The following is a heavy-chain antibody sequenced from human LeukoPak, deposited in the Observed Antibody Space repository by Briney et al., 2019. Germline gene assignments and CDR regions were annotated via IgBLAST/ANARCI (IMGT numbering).Heavy chain of an antibody. CDR3: ARDYKYAFDN. CDR2: IGIDSGNT. J-gene: IGHJ4*02. Sequence: GGSLRFSCAASGFTFSDYSMNWVRQAPGKGLEWISYIGIDSGNTNYADSVKGRFTISGDKAKNSLYLQMNSLRVEDTAVYYCARDYKYAFDNWGQGTLVTVSS. V-gene: IGHV3-48*01. CDR1: GFTFSDYS. D-gene: IGHD5-24*01.